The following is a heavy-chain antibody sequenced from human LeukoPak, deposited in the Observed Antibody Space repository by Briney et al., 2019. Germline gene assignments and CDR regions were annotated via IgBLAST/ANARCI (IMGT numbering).Heavy chain of an antibody. D-gene: IGHD2-2*01. CDR2: IYYSGST. J-gene: IGHJ5*02. CDR3: ARTIVVVPAAYFNWFDP. V-gene: IGHV4-59*01. CDR1: GGSISSYY. Sequence: PSETLSLTCTVSGGSISSYYWSWIRQPPGKGLEWIGYIYYSGSTNYNPSLKSRVTISVDTSKNQFSLKLSSVTAADTAVYYCARTIVVVPAAYFNWFDPWGQGTLVTVSS.